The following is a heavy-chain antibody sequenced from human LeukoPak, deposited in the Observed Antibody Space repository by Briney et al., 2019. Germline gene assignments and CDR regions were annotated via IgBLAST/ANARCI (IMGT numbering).Heavy chain of an antibody. Sequence: GESLKISCKGSGYRFTSYLIGWVRQMPGKGLGWRGIIYSGDSDTRYSTSFQGQVTLSDDKAISTASLQWSSLKASDTAMYYCARPKVGASAFDIWGQGTMVTVSS. CDR3: ARPKVGASAFDI. CDR1: GYRFTSYL. CDR2: IYSGDSDT. D-gene: IGHD1-26*01. J-gene: IGHJ3*02. V-gene: IGHV5-51*01.